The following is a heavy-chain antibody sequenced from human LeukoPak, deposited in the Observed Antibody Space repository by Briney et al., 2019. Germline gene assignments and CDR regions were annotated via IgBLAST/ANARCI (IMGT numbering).Heavy chain of an antibody. CDR3: AKGRIAAAGKTNWFDP. V-gene: IGHV3-23*01. CDR2: ISGSGGST. CDR1: ASTCSSYA. D-gene: IGHD6-13*01. J-gene: IGHJ5*02. Sequence: GRSLRLACAASASTCSSYAMSWVSHAAGNGLGWVSAISGSGGSTYYADSVKGRFTISTDNSKNTLYLQMNSLRAEDTAVYYCAKGRIAAAGKTNWFDPWGQGTLVTVSS.